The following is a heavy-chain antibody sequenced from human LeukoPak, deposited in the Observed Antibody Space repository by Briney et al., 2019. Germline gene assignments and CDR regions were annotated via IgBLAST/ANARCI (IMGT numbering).Heavy chain of an antibody. D-gene: IGHD3-22*01. CDR2: IYSGGST. J-gene: IGHJ4*02. Sequence: GGSLRLSCAASGFTVSSNYMSWVRQAPGKGLERVSVIYSGGSTYYADSVKGRFTISRDNSKNTLYLQMNSLRAEDTAVYYCAREPLGSSGYYPDYWGQGTLVTVSS. CDR1: GFTVSSNY. V-gene: IGHV3-66*02. CDR3: AREPLGSSGYYPDY.